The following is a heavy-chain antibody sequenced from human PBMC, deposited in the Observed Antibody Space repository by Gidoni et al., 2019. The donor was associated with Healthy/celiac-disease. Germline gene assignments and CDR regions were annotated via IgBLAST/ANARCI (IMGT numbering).Heavy chain of an antibody. V-gene: IGHV3-23*01. CDR1: GFTFSSYA. Sequence: EVQLLESGGGLVQPGGSLRLSCAASGFTFSSYAMSWVRQAPGKGLGWVSAISGSGGSTYYADSVKGRFTISRDNSKNTLYLQMNSLRAEDTAVYYCAKSRDGYNWGEEAFDIWGQGTMVTVSS. CDR3: AKSRDGYNWGEEAFDI. J-gene: IGHJ3*02. D-gene: IGHD5-12*01. CDR2: ISGSGGST.